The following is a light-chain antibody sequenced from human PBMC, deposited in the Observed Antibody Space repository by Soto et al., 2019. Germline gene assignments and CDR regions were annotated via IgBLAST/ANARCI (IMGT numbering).Light chain of an antibody. J-gene: IGLJ1*01. CDR2: DVT. CDR3: GSITRSSTSV. V-gene: IGLV2-14*01. CDR1: SSDVGGFEY. Sequence: QSVLSKPASVPGSPGQPITISCTGTSSDVGGFEYVSWYQHQPGKAPKLIIYDVTKRPSGVSNRFSGSKSGNTASLTISGIQAEDEGDYYCGSITRSSTSVFGTGTKVTVL.